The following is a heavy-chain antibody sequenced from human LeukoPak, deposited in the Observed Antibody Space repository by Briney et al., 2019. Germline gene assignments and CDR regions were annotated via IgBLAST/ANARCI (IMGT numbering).Heavy chain of an antibody. D-gene: IGHD2-2*01. J-gene: IGHJ6*03. Sequence: SVKVSCRASGGTFSSYAISWVRQAPGQGLEWMGGIIPIFGTANYAQKFQGRVTITADESTSTAYMELSSLRSEDTAVYYCARDAPIVVVPAAIPYYYYYMDVWGKGTTVTVSS. CDR1: GGTFSSYA. CDR2: IIPIFGTA. CDR3: ARDAPIVVVPAAIPYYYYYMDV. V-gene: IGHV1-69*13.